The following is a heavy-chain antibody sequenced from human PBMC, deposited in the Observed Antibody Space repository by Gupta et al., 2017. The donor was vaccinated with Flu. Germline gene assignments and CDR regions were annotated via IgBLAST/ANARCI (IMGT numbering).Heavy chain of an antibody. CDR2: IYYGGIT. J-gene: IGHJ6*03. D-gene: IGHD4-4*01. CDR3: ARQGGSFSNYVYYYYYMDV. Sequence: IRQPPGKGLEWIGYIYYGGITNYNPSLKSRVTISVDTSKNQLSLKLSSVTAADAAVYYCARQGGSFSNYVYYYYYMDVWGKGTTVTVSS. V-gene: IGHV4-59*08.